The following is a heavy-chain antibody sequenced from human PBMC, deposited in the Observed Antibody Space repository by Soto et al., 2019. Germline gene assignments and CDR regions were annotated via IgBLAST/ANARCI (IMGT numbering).Heavy chain of an antibody. Sequence: SETLSLTCTFSSGSIVTYFWSWIRQPPGKGLEWIGYIYYSGTTNYNPSLKSRVTIFLDTSKNQFSLRLSSVTAADTAVYYCARGRGGTYDAFDIWGQGTLVTVS. CDR1: SGSIVTYF. CDR3: ARGRGGTYDAFDI. D-gene: IGHD1-26*01. CDR2: IYYSGTT. V-gene: IGHV4-59*01. J-gene: IGHJ3*02.